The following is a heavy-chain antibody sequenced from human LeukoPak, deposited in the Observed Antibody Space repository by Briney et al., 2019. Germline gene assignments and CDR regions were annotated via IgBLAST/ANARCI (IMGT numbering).Heavy chain of an antibody. CDR2: IYYSGST. CDR1: GGSISSYY. V-gene: IGHV4-59*08. J-gene: IGHJ3*02. Sequence: SETLSLTCTVSGGSISSYYWSWIRQPPGKGLAWIGYIYYSGSTNYNPSLKSRVTISVDTSMNQFSLKLSSVTAADTAVYYCAKLAAATDDAFDIWGQGTMVTVSS. CDR3: AKLAAATDDAFDI. D-gene: IGHD6-13*01.